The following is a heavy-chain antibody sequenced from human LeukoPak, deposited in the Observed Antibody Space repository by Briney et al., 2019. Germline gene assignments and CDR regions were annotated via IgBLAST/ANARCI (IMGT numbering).Heavy chain of an antibody. D-gene: IGHD3-22*01. J-gene: IGHJ4*02. CDR3: ARGVGSGYTDY. V-gene: IGHV4-34*01. Sequence: KTSETLPLTCAVYGGSFRGYYWRGGRQTPGKGVGWIGEINHSGSTNYTPSLKTRVTISLDTSKNQFSLKLISVTAADTAVYYCARGVGSGYTDYWGQGALVTVSS. CDR2: INHSGST. CDR1: GGSFRGYY.